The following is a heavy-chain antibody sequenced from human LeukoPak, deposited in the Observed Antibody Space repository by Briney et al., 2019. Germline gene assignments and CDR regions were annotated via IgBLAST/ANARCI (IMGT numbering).Heavy chain of an antibody. CDR3: ARGVGYRGYVDY. CDR1: GFTVSSNS. Sequence: GGSLRLSCTVSGFTVSSNSMSWVRQAPGKGLEWVSFIYSDNTHYSDSVKGRFSISRDSSKNILYLQMNSLRAEDTAVYYCARGVGYRGYVDYWGQGTLVTVSS. J-gene: IGHJ4*02. V-gene: IGHV3-53*01. D-gene: IGHD5-12*01. CDR2: IYSDNT.